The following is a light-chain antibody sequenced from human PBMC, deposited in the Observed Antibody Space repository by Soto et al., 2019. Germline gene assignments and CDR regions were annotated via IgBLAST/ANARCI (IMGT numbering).Light chain of an antibody. J-gene: IGLJ1*01. CDR2: DVT. CDR3: SSYTRSNFYV. Sequence: QSVLTQPASVSGSPGQWTTISCTGTSSDVGGYNYVSWYQHHPGKAHKLMIYDVTNRPSGVSNRFSGSKSGNTASLNISGLQTEDEADYSCSSYTRSNFYVFGTGTKVPVL. V-gene: IGLV2-14*03. CDR1: SSDVGGYNY.